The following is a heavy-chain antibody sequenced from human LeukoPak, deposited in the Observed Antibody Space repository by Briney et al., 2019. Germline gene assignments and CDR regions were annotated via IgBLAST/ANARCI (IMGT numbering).Heavy chain of an antibody. CDR2: MNPNSGNT. CDR1: GYTFTGYY. V-gene: IGHV1-8*02. CDR3: ARGTGGNFGVDY. J-gene: IGHJ4*02. D-gene: IGHD4-23*01. Sequence: ASVKVSCKASGYTFTGYYMHWVRQATGQGLEWMGWMNPNSGNTGYAQKFQGRVTMTRNTSISTAYMELSSLRSEDTAVYYCARGTGGNFGVDYWGQGTLVTVSS.